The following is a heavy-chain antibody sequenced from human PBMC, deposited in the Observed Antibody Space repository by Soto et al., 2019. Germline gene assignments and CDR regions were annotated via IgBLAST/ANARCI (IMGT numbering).Heavy chain of an antibody. Sequence: GGSLRLSCAASGFTFSSHGMHWVRQAPGKGLEWVAVIWYDGSNKYYADSVKGRFTISRDNSKNTLYLQMNSLRAEDTAVYYCARMEMYDFWSGYLYYGMDVWGQGTTVTVSS. CDR3: ARMEMYDFWSGYLYYGMDV. D-gene: IGHD3-3*01. CDR1: GFTFSSHG. V-gene: IGHV3-33*01. J-gene: IGHJ6*02. CDR2: IWYDGSNK.